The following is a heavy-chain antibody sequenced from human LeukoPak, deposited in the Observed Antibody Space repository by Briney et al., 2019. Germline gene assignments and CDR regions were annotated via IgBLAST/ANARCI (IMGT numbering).Heavy chain of an antibody. CDR2: MNPNSGNT. Sequence: GASVKVSCKASGYTFTSYAMNWVRQATGQGLEWMGWMNPNSGNTGYAQKFQGRVTMARNTSISTAYMELSSLRSEDTAVYYCARTGSSWYGYYYYGMDVWGQGTTVTVSS. D-gene: IGHD6-13*01. CDR1: GYTFTSYA. V-gene: IGHV1-8*02. CDR3: ARTGSSWYGYYYYGMDV. J-gene: IGHJ6*02.